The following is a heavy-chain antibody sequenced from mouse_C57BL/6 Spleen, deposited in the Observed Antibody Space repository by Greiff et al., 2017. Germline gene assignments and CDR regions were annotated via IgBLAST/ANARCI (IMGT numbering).Heavy chain of an antibody. CDR2: IDPNSGGT. J-gene: IGHJ4*01. D-gene: IGHD1-1*01. Sequence: VKLQQPGAELVKPGASVKLSCKASGYTFTSYWMHWVKQRPGRGLEWIGGIDPNSGGTKYNEKFKSKATLTVDKPSSTAYMQLSSLTSEDSAVYYCARWGYYGSRDYAMDYWGQGTSVTVSS. CDR1: GYTFTSYW. CDR3: ARWGYYGSRDYAMDY. V-gene: IGHV1-72*01.